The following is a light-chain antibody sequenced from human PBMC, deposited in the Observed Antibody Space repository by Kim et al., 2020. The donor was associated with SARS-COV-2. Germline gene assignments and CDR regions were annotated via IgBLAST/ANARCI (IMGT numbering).Light chain of an antibody. CDR2: GAS. CDR3: QQYNNWTPIT. Sequence: EIVMTQSPATLSVSPGERATLSCRASQSVSSNLAWYQQKPGQAPRLLIYGASTRATGIPARFSGSGSGTEFTLTISSLQSEDFAVYYCQQYNNWTPITFGQGTRLGIK. V-gene: IGKV3-15*01. J-gene: IGKJ5*01. CDR1: QSVSSN.